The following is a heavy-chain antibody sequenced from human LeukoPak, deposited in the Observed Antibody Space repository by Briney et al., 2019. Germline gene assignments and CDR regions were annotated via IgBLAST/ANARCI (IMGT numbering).Heavy chain of an antibody. D-gene: IGHD6-19*01. CDR2: IRGSGDRT. J-gene: IGHJ4*02. V-gene: IGHV3-23*01. CDR3: ARPSVAGHYGGFGY. Sequence: GSLRLSCAASGFTFSSYAMSWVRQAPGKGLEWVSLIRGSGDRTYYADSVKGRFTISRDNSKDTVYLQMKSLRAEDTALYYCARPSVAGHYGGFGYWGQGTLVTVSS. CDR1: GFTFSSYA.